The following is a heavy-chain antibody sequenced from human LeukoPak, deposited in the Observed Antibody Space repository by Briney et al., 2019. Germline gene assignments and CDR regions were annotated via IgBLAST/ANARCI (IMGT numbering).Heavy chain of an antibody. CDR1: GGSISSSSYY. CDR3: ASIYSSGFYFDY. J-gene: IGHJ4*02. CDR2: IYYSGST. Sequence: PSETLSLTCTVSGGSISSSSYYWGWIRQPPGKGLEWIGSIYYSGSTYYNPSLKSRVTISVDTSKNQFSLKLSSVTAADTAMYYCASIYSSGFYFDYWGQGILVSVSS. V-gene: IGHV4-39*07. D-gene: IGHD6-19*01.